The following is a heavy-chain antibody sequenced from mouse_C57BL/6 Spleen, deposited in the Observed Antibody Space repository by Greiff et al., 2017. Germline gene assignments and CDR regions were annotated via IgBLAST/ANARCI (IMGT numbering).Heavy chain of an antibody. CDR1: GYTFTSYW. Sequence: VQLQQPGAELVKPGASVKLSCKASGYTFTSYWMQWVKQRPGQGLEWIGEIDPSDSYTNYNQKFKGKSTLTVDTSSSTAYMQLSRLTSEDSAVYYCARVTTGLDYWGQGTTLTVSS. CDR2: IDPSDSYT. CDR3: ARVTTGLDY. V-gene: IGHV1-50*01. D-gene: IGHD4-1*02. J-gene: IGHJ2*01.